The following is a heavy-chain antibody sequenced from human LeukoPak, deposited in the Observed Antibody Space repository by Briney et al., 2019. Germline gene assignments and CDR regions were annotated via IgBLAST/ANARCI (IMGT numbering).Heavy chain of an antibody. V-gene: IGHV3-33*01. D-gene: IGHD3-9*01. J-gene: IGHJ5*02. CDR1: GFTFSSYG. Sequence: GGSLRLSCAASGFTFSSYGVPWVRQAPGKGLEWVAVIWYDGSNKYYADSVKGRFTISRDNSKNTLYLQMNSLRAEDTAVYYCARDGTTYYDILTGTEKWFDPWGQGTLVTVSS. CDR2: IWYDGSNK. CDR3: ARDGTTYYDILTGTEKWFDP.